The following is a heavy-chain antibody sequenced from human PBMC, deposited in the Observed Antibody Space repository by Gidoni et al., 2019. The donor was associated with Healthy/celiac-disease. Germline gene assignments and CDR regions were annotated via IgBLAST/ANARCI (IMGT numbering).Heavy chain of an antibody. CDR2: ISYDGSNK. Sequence: QVQLVESGGGVVQPGRSLRLSCAASGFPFSSYAMHWVRQDPGKGLEWVAVISYDGSNKYYANSVKGRFTISRDNSKNTLYLQMNSLRAEDTAVYYCARDGRWFGESERSIYRIGFRYYFDYWGQGTLVTVSS. J-gene: IGHJ4*02. CDR1: GFPFSSYA. V-gene: IGHV3-30-3*01. D-gene: IGHD3-10*01. CDR3: ARDGRWFGESERSIYRIGFRYYFDY.